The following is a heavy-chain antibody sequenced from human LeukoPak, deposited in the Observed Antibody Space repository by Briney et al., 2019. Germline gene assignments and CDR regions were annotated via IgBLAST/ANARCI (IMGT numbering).Heavy chain of an antibody. CDR3: ARGPPTAFLDY. V-gene: IGHV4-34*01. J-gene: IGHJ4*02. D-gene: IGHD2-21*02. Sequence: SETLSLTCAVYGGSFSGYYWSWIRQPPGKGPEWIGEINHSGSTNYNPSLKSRVTISVDTSKNQFSLKLSSVTAADTAVYYCARGPPTAFLDYWGQGTLVTVSS. CDR1: GGSFSGYY. CDR2: INHSGST.